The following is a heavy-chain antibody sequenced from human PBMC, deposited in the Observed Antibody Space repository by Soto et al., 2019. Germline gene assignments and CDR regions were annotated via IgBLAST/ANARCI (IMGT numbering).Heavy chain of an antibody. J-gene: IGHJ4*02. CDR1: GGSIRSGSYY. V-gene: IGHV4-39*02. D-gene: IGHD5-18*01. CDR3: VRRGHGYSYLDY. CDR2: IYYSGNT. Sequence: SETLSLTCIVSGGSIRSGSYYWGWIRQPPGKGLEWIGEIYYSGNTNHNPSLKSRVTISVDTSKNHFSLNLSSVTAADTAVYYCVRRGHGYSYLDYWGQGTLVTVSS.